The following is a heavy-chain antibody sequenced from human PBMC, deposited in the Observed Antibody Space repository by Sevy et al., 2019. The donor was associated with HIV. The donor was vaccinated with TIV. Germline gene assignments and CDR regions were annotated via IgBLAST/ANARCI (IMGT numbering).Heavy chain of an antibody. D-gene: IGHD2-21*02. CDR1: GFTFSSYS. V-gene: IGHV3-21*01. CDR3: AYIGAYCGGDCPSLFDY. Sequence: GGSLRLSCAASGFTFSSYSMNWVRQAPGKGLEWVSSISSSSSYIYYADSVKGRFTISRDNAKNSLYLQMNSLRAEDTAVYYGAYIGAYCGGDCPSLFDYWGQGTLVTVSS. J-gene: IGHJ4*02. CDR2: ISSSSSYI.